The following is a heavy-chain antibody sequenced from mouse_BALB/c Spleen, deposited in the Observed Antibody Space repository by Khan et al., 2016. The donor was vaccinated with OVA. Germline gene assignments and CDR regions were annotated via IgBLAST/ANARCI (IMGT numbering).Heavy chain of an antibody. CDR3: ARGGFYGHSLFDY. CDR1: GYTFTDYY. CDR2: IYPGSGNT. V-gene: IGHV1-84*02. D-gene: IGHD1-1*01. J-gene: IGHJ2*01. Sequence: QVQLKESGPELVKPGASVKISCKASGYTFTDYYINWVKQKPGQGLEWIGWIYPGSGNTKYNEKFKGMATLTVDTSSSTAYMQLSSLTSEDTAVSFCARGGFYGHSLFDYWGQGTTLTVSS.